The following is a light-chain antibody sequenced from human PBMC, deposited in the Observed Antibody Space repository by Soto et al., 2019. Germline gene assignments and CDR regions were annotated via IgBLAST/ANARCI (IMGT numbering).Light chain of an antibody. Sequence: EIVMTQSPGTLSVSPGERATLSCRASQSVGTYLAWYQQKPGQAPRLLIFDASTRATGIPARFSGSGSGSESTLTISSLQSEDFAIYSCQQYNDWPLVTFGGGTKVEIK. V-gene: IGKV3-15*01. CDR3: QQYNDWPLVT. CDR1: QSVGTY. CDR2: DAS. J-gene: IGKJ4*01.